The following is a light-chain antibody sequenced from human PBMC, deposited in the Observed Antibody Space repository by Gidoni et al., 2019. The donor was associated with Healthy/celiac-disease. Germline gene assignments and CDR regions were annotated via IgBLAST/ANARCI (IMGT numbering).Light chain of an antibody. J-gene: IGKJ2*01. Sequence: EFVLTQSPGTLALSPGERATRSCRASQSVSSSYLAWYQQKPGQAPRLLISGASSRATGIPDRFSGSGSGTDFTLTISRLEPEDVAVYYCQQYGSSPPYTFGQGTKLEIK. V-gene: IGKV3-20*01. CDR1: QSVSSSY. CDR3: QQYGSSPPYT. CDR2: GAS.